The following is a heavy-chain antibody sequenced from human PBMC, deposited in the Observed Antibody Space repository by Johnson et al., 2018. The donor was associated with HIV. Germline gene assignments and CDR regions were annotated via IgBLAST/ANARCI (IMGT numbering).Heavy chain of an antibody. Sequence: QVQLVESGGGLVKPGGSLRLSCAASGFTFCDYYMSWIRQAPGKGLEWVSVIDTAGDTYYAGSVKGRFTISSENAKNSLYLQMNRLRSDDTAVYYCAKDEAQTLVSAGTDAFDFWGQGTVVTVS. CDR3: AKDEAQTLVSAGTDAFDF. D-gene: IGHD6-13*01. J-gene: IGHJ3*01. CDR1: GFTFCDYY. V-gene: IGHV3-11*01. CDR2: IDTAGDT.